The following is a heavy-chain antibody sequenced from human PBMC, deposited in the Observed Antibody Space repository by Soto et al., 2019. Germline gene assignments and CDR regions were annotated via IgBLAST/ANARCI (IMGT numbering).Heavy chain of an antibody. V-gene: IGHV1-69*13. Sequence: SVKVSCKASGGTFSSYAISWVRQAPGQGFEWMGGIIPIFGTANYAQKFQGRVTITADESTSTAYMELSSLRSEDTAVYYCASSVAKYYYYGMDVWGQGTTVTVSS. J-gene: IGHJ6*02. CDR3: ASSVAKYYYYGMDV. CDR1: GGTFSSYA. D-gene: IGHD5-12*01. CDR2: IIPIFGTA.